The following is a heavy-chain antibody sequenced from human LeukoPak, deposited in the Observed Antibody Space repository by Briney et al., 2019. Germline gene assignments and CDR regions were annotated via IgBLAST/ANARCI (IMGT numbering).Heavy chain of an antibody. Sequence: GGSLRLSCAASGFTFSSYAMSWLRQAPGKGLEWVLAICGSGGSTVYADSGKGSFTISRDNSKNTVYLKMNSLGAGDTAVYYCAKGQLWVMGDYWGQGTLVTVSS. CDR2: ICGSGGST. V-gene: IGHV3-23*01. CDR1: GFTFSSYA. D-gene: IGHD5-18*01. J-gene: IGHJ4*02. CDR3: AKGQLWVMGDY.